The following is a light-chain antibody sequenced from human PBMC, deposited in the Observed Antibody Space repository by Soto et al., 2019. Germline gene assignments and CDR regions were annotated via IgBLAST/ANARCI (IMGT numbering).Light chain of an antibody. Sequence: EIVLTQSPGTLSLSPGERATLSCRASQSVSSNYLAWYQQKPGQAPRLLIYAASSRATGIPDRFSGSGSGTDLTLTISRLEPADFAVYYCQQSYDSPTWTFGQGTKVEI. CDR1: QSVSSNY. J-gene: IGKJ1*01. CDR2: AAS. CDR3: QQSYDSPTWT. V-gene: IGKV3-20*01.